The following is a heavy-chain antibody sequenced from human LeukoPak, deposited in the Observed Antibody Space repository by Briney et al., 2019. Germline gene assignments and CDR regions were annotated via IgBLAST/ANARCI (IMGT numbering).Heavy chain of an antibody. J-gene: IGHJ4*02. CDR1: VDSISRTNKY. D-gene: IGHD5-24*01. CDR2: IHSSGSIT. Sequence: SETLSLTCTVSVDSISRTNKYWGWVRQPPGKGLEWIGTIHSSGSITYYSPSLKSRVTISIDTSKNQFSLKLSSVTAADTAVYFCARHEDEDGYNAKPIDYWGQGTLVTVSS. CDR3: ARHEDEDGYNAKPIDY. V-gene: IGHV4-39*01.